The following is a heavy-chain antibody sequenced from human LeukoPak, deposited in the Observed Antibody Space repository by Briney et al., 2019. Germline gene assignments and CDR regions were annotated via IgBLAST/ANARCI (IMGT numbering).Heavy chain of an antibody. D-gene: IGHD4-17*01. V-gene: IGHV1-69*05. CDR3: ARAYGEYVFDY. CDR1: GGTFSSYA. Sequence: SVKVSCKASGGTFSSYAISWVRQAPGQGLEGMGRIIPIFGTANYAQKFQGRVTITTDESTSTAYMELSSLRSEDTAVYYFARAYGEYVFDYWGQGTLVTVSS. CDR2: IIPIFGTA. J-gene: IGHJ4*02.